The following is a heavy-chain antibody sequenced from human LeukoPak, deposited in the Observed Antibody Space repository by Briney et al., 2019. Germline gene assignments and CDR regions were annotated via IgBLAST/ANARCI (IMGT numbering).Heavy chain of an antibody. CDR3: TRDRSALDT. V-gene: IGHV4-34*01. CDR2: INHSGST. CDR1: GGSFSGYY. J-gene: IGHJ3*02. Sequence: SETLSLTCAVYGGSFSGYYWSWIRQPPGKWLEWIGEINHSGSTNYNPSLKSRVTISVDTSKNQFSLKLSSVTAADTAVYYCTRDRSALDTWGQGTMVTVSS.